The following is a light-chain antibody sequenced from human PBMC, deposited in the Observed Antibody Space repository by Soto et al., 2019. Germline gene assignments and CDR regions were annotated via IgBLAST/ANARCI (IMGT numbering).Light chain of an antibody. CDR1: SSNIGAGYD. CDR3: QSYDSSLSGYV. J-gene: IGLJ1*01. V-gene: IGLV1-40*01. Sequence: QSVLTQPPSVSGAPGQRVTISCTGSSSNIGAGYDVHWYQQLPGTAPKLLIYGNSNRPSGVPERFSGSQSGTSASLAITGLQAEDEADYYCQSYDSSLSGYVFGTGTKVTVL. CDR2: GNS.